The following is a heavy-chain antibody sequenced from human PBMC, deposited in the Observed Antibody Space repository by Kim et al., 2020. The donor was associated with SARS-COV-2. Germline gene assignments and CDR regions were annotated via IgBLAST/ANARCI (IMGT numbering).Heavy chain of an antibody. V-gene: IGHV3-23*01. D-gene: IGHD3-22*01. CDR3: AKSAYDSSGYYGMDV. Sequence: DSVQGRFTISRDNSKNTLYLQMNSLRAEDTAVYYCAKSAYDSSGYYGMDVWGQGTTVTVSS. J-gene: IGHJ6*02.